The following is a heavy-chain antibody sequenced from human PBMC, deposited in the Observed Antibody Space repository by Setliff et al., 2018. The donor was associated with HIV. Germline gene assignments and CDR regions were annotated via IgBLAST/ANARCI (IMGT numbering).Heavy chain of an antibody. CDR3: ARDRRDLILGVLKGAFDV. V-gene: IGHV4-4*02. Sequence: SETLSLTCTVSSGSISGDNWWSWVRQPPGKGLEWIGEIYHRGSTNYNPSLKSRVTISVDKSKNQFSLKLTSVTAADTAVYYCARDRRDLILGVLKGAFDVWGQGTMVTVSS. CDR2: IYHRGST. D-gene: IGHD3-3*02. CDR1: SGSISGDNW. J-gene: IGHJ3*01.